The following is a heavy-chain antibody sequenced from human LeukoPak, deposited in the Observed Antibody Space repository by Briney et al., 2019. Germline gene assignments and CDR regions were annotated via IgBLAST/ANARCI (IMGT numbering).Heavy chain of an antibody. V-gene: IGHV1-69*13. CDR3: ARGAVVTPTYFDY. CDR1: GGTFSSYA. J-gene: IGHJ4*02. Sequence: SVKLSCKASGGTFSSYAISWVRQAPGQGLEWMGGIIPIFGTANYAQKFQGRVTITADESTSTAYMELSSLRSEDTAVYYCARGAVVTPTYFDYWGQGTLVTVSS. CDR2: IIPIFGTA. D-gene: IGHD4-23*01.